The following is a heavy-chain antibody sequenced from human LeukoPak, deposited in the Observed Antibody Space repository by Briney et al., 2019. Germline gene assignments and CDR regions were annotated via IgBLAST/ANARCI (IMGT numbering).Heavy chain of an antibody. J-gene: IGHJ4*02. Sequence: SETLCLTCAVSGGSISSGSYYWGWIRQPAGKGREWIGRIYTSRSTNYNPSLKSRVTISVDTPKNQFSLKLSSVTAADTAVYYCARDQQQLAIDYWGQGTLVTVSS. CDR3: ARDQQQLAIDY. CDR2: IYTSRST. V-gene: IGHV4-61*02. CDR1: GGSISSGSYY. D-gene: IGHD6-13*01.